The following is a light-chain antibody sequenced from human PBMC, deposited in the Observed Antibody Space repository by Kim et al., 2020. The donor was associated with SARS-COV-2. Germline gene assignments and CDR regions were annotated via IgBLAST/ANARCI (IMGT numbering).Light chain of an antibody. CDR2: DVS. CDR1: SSDVGGYNY. V-gene: IGLV2-14*03. CDR3: SSYTSSSTPYV. Sequence: QSALTQPASVSGSPGQSITISCTGTSSDVGGYNYVSWYQQQPGKAPKLMIYDVSNRPSGVSNRFSGSKSGNTASLTISGLQAEDEAAYYCSSYTSSSTPYVFGTGTKVTVL. J-gene: IGLJ1*01.